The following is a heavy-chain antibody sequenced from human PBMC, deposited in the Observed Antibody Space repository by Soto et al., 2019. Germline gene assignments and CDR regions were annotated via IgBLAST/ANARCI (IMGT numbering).Heavy chain of an antibody. CDR2: ISYDGSNK. D-gene: IGHD3-3*01. CDR3: ARDAGFFHYYYGMDV. Sequence: GWSLRLSCAASGFTFGSHAMHWVRQAPGKGLDWVAVISYDGSNKYHADSVKGRFTISRDDSKNTLYLQMSSLRAEDTAVYYCARDAGFFHYYYGMDVWGQGTTGNVSS. CDR1: GFTFGSHA. J-gene: IGHJ6*02. V-gene: IGHV3-30-3*01.